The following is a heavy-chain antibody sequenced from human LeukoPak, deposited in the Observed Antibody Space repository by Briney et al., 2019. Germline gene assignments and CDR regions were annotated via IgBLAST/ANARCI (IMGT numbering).Heavy chain of an antibody. V-gene: IGHV1-2*02. J-gene: IGHJ4*02. Sequence: ASVKVSCKASGYTFTDYNIHWVRQAPRQGLEWMGWISPNSGGTNYAQKFQGRVTMTRDTSITTAYMELSRLRSDGATMYYCSVWFGELTHLGRGALVGVSS. CDR2: ISPNSGGT. D-gene: IGHD3-10*01. CDR1: GYTFTDYN. CDR3: SVWFGELTH.